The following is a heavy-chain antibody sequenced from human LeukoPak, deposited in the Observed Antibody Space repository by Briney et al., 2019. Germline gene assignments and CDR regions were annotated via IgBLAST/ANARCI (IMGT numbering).Heavy chain of an antibody. D-gene: IGHD3-3*01. V-gene: IGHV3-7*01. Sequence: GGSLRLSCTASGFTISSNWMSWVRQAPGRGLEWVANIKQDGGEKYYVDSVKGRFTISRDNAKNSLYLQMNSLRAEDTAIYYCARGDFGVVTHFDYWGQGTLVTVSS. CDR2: IKQDGGEK. J-gene: IGHJ4*02. CDR1: GFTISSNW. CDR3: ARGDFGVVTHFDY.